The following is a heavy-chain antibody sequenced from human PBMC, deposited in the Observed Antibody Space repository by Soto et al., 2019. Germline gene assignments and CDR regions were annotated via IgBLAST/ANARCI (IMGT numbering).Heavy chain of an antibody. D-gene: IGHD2-15*01. Sequence: ASVKVSCKASGYTFGSYYIHWVRQAPGQGLEWMGMINPSSGSTRYAQKLQGRVTMTTDTSTSTDYMELSSLRSDDTAVYYCARGFRVAATRWWFDVWGQGTLVTVSS. CDR3: ARGFRVAATRWWFDV. CDR1: GYTFGSYY. J-gene: IGHJ5*02. V-gene: IGHV1-46*01. CDR2: INPSSGST.